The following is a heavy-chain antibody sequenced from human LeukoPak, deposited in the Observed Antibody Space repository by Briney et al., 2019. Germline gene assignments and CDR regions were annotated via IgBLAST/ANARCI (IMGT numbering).Heavy chain of an antibody. J-gene: IGHJ6*02. D-gene: IGHD3-10*01. Sequence: ASVKVSCKASGYSLTSYYMHWVRQAPGQGLEWMGISNPSGGSTSYAQKFQGRVTMTRDTSTSTVYMELSSLRSEDTAVYYCARERVGELSLTMGHYYYGMDVWGQGTTVTVSS. CDR2: SNPSGGST. CDR1: GYSLTSYY. CDR3: ARERVGELSLTMGHYYYGMDV. V-gene: IGHV1-46*01.